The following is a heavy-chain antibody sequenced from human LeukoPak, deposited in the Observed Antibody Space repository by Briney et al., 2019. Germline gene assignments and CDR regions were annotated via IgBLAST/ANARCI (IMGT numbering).Heavy chain of an antibody. CDR2: ISYDGSNK. V-gene: IGHV3-30*18. CDR3: AKDGKMYYYDSSAYYFDY. CDR1: GFTFSSYG. D-gene: IGHD3-22*01. Sequence: GGSLRLSCAASGFTFSSYGMHWVRQAPGKGLEWVAVISYDGSNKYYADSVKGRFTISRDNSKSTLYLQMNSLRAEDTAVYYCAKDGKMYYYDSSAYYFDYWGQGTLVTVSS. J-gene: IGHJ4*02.